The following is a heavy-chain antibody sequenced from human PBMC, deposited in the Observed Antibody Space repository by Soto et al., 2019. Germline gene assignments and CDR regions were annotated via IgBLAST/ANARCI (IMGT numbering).Heavy chain of an antibody. CDR3: AKELTDSGYYYYYGMDV. CDR2: ISSSSSYI. Sequence: GGSLRLSCAASGFTFSSYSMNWVRQAPGKGLEWVSSISSSSSYIYYADSVKGRFTISRDNSKNTLYLQMNSLRAEDTAVYYCAKELTDSGYYYYYGMDVWGQGTTVTVSS. D-gene: IGHD5-12*01. V-gene: IGHV3-21*01. J-gene: IGHJ6*02. CDR1: GFTFSSYS.